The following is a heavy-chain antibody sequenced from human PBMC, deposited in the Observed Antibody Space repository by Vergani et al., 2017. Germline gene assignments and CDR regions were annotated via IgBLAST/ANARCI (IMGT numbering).Heavy chain of an antibody. D-gene: IGHD3-10*01. CDR2: ISRSSSTI. Sequence: EVQLVESGGGFLQPGGSLRLSCAASGFTFSSYSMNWVRQAPGKGLEWVSYISRSSSTIYYADSVKGRFTISRDNAKNSLYLQMNSLSAEDTAVYYCARDIVDSMVGGSFLAASDVFDIWGQGTMVTVSS. J-gene: IGHJ3*02. V-gene: IGHV3-48*01. CDR1: GFTFSSYS. CDR3: ARDIVDSMVGGSFLAASDVFDI.